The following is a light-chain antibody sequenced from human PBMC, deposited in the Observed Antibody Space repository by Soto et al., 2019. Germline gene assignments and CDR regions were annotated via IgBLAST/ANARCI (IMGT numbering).Light chain of an antibody. Sequence: QSVLTQPPSASGSPGQSVTISCTGTSSDLGAYNYVSWYQQHPGKAPKLMIYEVNKRPSGVPDRFSGSKSGYTASLTVSGLQTEDEADYYCSSYAGGNNLVFGTGTKVTVL. CDR3: SSYAGGNNLV. CDR2: EVN. V-gene: IGLV2-8*01. J-gene: IGLJ1*01. CDR1: SSDLGAYNY.